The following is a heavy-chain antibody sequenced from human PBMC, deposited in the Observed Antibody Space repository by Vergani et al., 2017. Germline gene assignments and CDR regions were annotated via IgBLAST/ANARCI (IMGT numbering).Heavy chain of an antibody. D-gene: IGHD3-10*01. V-gene: IGHV1-69*12. Sequence: QVQLVQSGAEVKKPGSSVKVSCKASGGTFSSYAISWVRQAPGQGLEWMGGIIPIFGTANYAQKFQGRVTITADESTSTAYMELSSLRSEDTAVYYWARDSGTAHRRGLITMVRGVTLLPYYYYYMDVWGKGTTVTVSS. J-gene: IGHJ6*03. CDR1: GGTFSSYA. CDR3: ARDSGTAHRRGLITMVRGVTLLPYYYYYMDV. CDR2: IIPIFGTA.